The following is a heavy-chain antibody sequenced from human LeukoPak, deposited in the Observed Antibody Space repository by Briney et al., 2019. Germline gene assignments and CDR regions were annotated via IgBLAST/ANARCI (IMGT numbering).Heavy chain of an antibody. Sequence: GGSLRLSCAASGFTFSSYEMNWVRQAPGKGLEWVSYISSSGSTIYYADSVKGRFTISRDNAKNSLYLQMNSLRAEDTAVYYCARLYYYGSGVYYYYYMDVWGKGTTVTISS. CDR2: ISSSGSTI. CDR3: ARLYYYGSGVYYYYYMDV. CDR1: GFTFSSYE. J-gene: IGHJ6*03. V-gene: IGHV3-48*03. D-gene: IGHD3-10*01.